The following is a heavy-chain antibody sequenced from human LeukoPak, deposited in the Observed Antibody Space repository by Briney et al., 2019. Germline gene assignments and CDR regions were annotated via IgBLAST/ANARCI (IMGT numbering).Heavy chain of an antibody. CDR1: GGSFSGYY. CDR2: INHSGST. Sequence: SETLSLTCAVYGGSFSGYYWSWIRQPPGKGPEWIGEINHSGSTNYNPSLKSRVTISVDTSKNQLSLKLSSVTAEDTAVYYCARGDSDYVWGSYLFFDYWGQGTLVTVSS. V-gene: IGHV4-34*01. D-gene: IGHD3-16*02. CDR3: ARGDSDYVWGSYLFFDY. J-gene: IGHJ4*02.